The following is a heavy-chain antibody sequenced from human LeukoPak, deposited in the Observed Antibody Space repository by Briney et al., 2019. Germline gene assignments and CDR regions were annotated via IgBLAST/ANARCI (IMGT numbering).Heavy chain of an antibody. Sequence: PGGSLRLSCVASGFTFSSYSMNWVRQAPGKGLEWVSSISSSSSYIYYADSVKGRFTISRDNAKNSLYLQMNSLRAEDTAVYYCARGVSKYFQHWGQGTLVTVSS. V-gene: IGHV3-21*01. J-gene: IGHJ1*01. CDR3: ARGVSKYFQH. CDR2: ISSSSSYI. CDR1: GFTFSSYS. D-gene: IGHD2/OR15-2a*01.